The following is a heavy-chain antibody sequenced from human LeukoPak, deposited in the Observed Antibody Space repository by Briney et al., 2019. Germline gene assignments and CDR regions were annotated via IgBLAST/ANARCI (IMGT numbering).Heavy chain of an antibody. CDR3: AKDMGARRSSRNLDY. V-gene: IGHV3-43D*03. CDR1: GFTFDDYA. Sequence: TGGSLRLSCAASGFTFDDYAMHWVRQASGKGLEWVSLISWDGGSTYYADSVKGRFTISRDNSKNSLYLQMNSLRAEDTALYYCAKDMGARRSSRNLDYWGQGTLVTVSS. CDR2: ISWDGGST. J-gene: IGHJ4*02. D-gene: IGHD6-13*01.